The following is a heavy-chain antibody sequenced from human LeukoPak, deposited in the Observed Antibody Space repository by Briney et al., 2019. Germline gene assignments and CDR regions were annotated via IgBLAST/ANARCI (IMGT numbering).Heavy chain of an antibody. V-gene: IGHV4-30-2*01. Sequence: SETLSLTCAVSGGSISSGGYSWSWIRQLPGKGLEWIGYIYHSGSTYYNPSLKSRVTISVDRSKNQFSLKLSSVTAADTAVYYCARVIAAAGGFDYWGQGTLVTVSS. CDR2: IYHSGST. D-gene: IGHD6-13*01. CDR1: GGSISSGGYS. CDR3: ARVIAAAGGFDY. J-gene: IGHJ4*02.